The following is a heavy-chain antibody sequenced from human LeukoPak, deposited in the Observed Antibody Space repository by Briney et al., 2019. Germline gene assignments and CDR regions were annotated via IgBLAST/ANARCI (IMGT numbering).Heavy chain of an antibody. D-gene: IGHD3-10*01. V-gene: IGHV3-23*01. CDR1: GFTFSSYA. Sequence: GGSLRLSCAASGFTFSSYAMSWVRQAPGKGLEWVSAISGSGGSTYYADSVKGRFTISRDNSKNTLYLQMNSLRAEDTAVYYCARSGSYYSRVDYWGQGTLVTVSS. CDR3: ARSGSYYSRVDY. J-gene: IGHJ4*02. CDR2: ISGSGGST.